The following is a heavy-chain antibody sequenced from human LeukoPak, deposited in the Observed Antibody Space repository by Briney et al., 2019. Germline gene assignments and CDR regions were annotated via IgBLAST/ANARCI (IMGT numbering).Heavy chain of an antibody. CDR1: GLTFSSYS. CDR3: ARDRGIAVAGTFDY. J-gene: IGHJ4*02. V-gene: IGHV3-21*01. Sequence: GGSLRLSCAASGLTFSSYSMNWVRQAPGKGLEWVSSISGSTIYIYYADSVKGRFTISRDNAKNSLYLQMNSLRAEDTAVYYCARDRGIAVAGTFDYWGQGTLVTVSS. CDR2: ISGSTIYI. D-gene: IGHD6-19*01.